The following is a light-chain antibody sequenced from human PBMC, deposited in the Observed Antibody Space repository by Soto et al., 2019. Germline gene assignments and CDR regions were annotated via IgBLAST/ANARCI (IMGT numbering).Light chain of an antibody. V-gene: IGKV3-11*01. CDR3: QQRSNWPRFT. CDR2: DVS. J-gene: IGKJ3*01. CDR1: QSVSSY. Sequence: EIVLTQSPATLSLSPGERATLSCRASQSVSSYLAWYQQKPGQAPRLLIYDVSNRATGIPARFSGSGSGTDVTLTISSREPADFAVYYCQQRSNWPRFTFGPGTKVDIK.